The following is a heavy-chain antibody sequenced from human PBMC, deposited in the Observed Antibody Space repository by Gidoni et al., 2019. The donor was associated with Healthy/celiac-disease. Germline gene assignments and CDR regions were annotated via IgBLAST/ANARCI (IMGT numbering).Heavy chain of an antibody. CDR1: GGSISSSSYY. V-gene: IGHV4-39*01. D-gene: IGHD3-3*01. CDR3: ARHDSVYDFWSGYFRSSYFDY. Sequence: QLQLQESGPGLVKPSETLSLTCTVSGGSISSSSYYWGWIRQPPGKGLEWIGSIYYSWSTYYNPSLKRRVTISVYTSKNQFSLKLSSVTAADTAVYYCARHDSVYDFWSGYFRSSYFDYWGQGTLVTVSS. CDR2: IYYSWST. J-gene: IGHJ4*02.